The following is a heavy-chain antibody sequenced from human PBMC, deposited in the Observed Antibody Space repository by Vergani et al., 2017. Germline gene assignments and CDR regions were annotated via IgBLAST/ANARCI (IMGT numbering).Heavy chain of an antibody. Sequence: QVQLQQWGAGLLKPSETLSLTCAVYGGSFSGYNWSWIRQPPGKGLEWIGEINHSGSTNYNPSHKRRVTISVDTSKNQFSLKLSSVTAAATAVYYCARGLLYTLSGSPPGGYWGQGTLVTVSS. CDR2: INHSGST. CDR1: GGSFSGYN. V-gene: IGHV4-34*01. J-gene: IGHJ4*02. D-gene: IGHD3-10*01. CDR3: ARGLLYTLSGSPPGGY.